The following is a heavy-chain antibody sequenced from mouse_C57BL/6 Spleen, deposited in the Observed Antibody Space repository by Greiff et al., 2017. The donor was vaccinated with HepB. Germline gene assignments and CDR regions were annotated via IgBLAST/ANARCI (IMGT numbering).Heavy chain of an antibody. CDR1: GFTFSDYY. CDR3: AGGDYDWFAY. V-gene: IGHV5-12*01. CDR2: ISNGGGST. J-gene: IGHJ3*01. D-gene: IGHD2-4*01. Sequence: DVHLVESGGGLVQPGGSLKLSCAASGFTFSDYYMYWVRQTPEKRLEWVAYISNGGGSTYYPDTVKGRFTISRDNAKNTLYLQMSRLKSEDTAMYYCAGGDYDWFAYWGQGTLVTVSA.